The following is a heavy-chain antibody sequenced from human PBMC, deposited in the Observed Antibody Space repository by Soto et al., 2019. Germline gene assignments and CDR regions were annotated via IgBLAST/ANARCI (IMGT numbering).Heavy chain of an antibody. CDR2: IYYSGST. CDR3: ARDRRFYDSSGHPHHAFDI. CDR1: GGSISGYY. V-gene: IGHV4-59*01. Sequence: ASETLSLTCTVSGGSISGYYWSWIRQPPGKGLECIGNIYYSGSTNYNPSLKSRVTISVDTSKNQFSLKLSSVTAADTAVYYCARDRRFYDSSGHPHHAFDIWGQGTMVTVSS. D-gene: IGHD3-22*01. J-gene: IGHJ3*02.